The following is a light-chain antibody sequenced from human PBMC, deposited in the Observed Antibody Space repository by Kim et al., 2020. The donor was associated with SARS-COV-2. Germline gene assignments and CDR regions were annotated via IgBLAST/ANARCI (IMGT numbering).Light chain of an antibody. Sequence: VAPGKPAKITCGGNNIGSKSVPWYQQKPGQAPVLVIYFDRNRPSGIPERLSGSNSGNTATLTISRVEAGDEADYYCQVWDSSSDVLFGGGTQLTVL. CDR1: NIGSKS. J-gene: IGLJ2*01. CDR3: QVWDSSSDVL. CDR2: FDR. V-gene: IGLV3-21*04.